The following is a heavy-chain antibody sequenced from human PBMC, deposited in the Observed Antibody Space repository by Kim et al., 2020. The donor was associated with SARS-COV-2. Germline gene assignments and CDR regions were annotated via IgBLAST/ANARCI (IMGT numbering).Heavy chain of an antibody. Sequence: AAAVKCRFTISRDNAKNSLYLQMNSLRAEDTALYYCAKAVKPGIAAALDYWGQGTLVTVSS. CDR3: AKAVKPGIAAALDY. V-gene: IGHV3-9*01. J-gene: IGHJ4*02. D-gene: IGHD6-13*01.